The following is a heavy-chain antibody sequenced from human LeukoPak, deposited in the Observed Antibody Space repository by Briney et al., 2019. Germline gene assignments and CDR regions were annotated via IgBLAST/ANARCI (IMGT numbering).Heavy chain of an antibody. J-gene: IGHJ3*02. V-gene: IGHV4-38-2*02. CDR3: ARSHDSSGSDAFDI. D-gene: IGHD3-22*01. Sequence: SETLSLTCTVSGGSISSYYWGWIRQPPGKGLEWIGSIYHSGSTYYNPSLKSRVTISVDTSKNQFSLKLSSVTAADTAVYYCARSHDSSGSDAFDIWGQGTMVTVSS. CDR1: GGSISSYY. CDR2: IYHSGST.